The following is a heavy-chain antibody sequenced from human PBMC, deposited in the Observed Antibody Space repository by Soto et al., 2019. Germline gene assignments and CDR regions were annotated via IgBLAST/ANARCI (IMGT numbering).Heavy chain of an antibody. CDR2: IFHGGST. V-gene: IGHV4-4*02. CDR1: GDSISTDNW. J-gene: IGHJ6*02. Sequence: SETLSLTCTVSGDSISTDNWWTWVRQPPGKGLEWIGEIFHGGSTNYNPSLKSRVTISVDRSKNQFSLKLSSVIAADTAVYYCARFYDGLDVWGQGTTVTVSS. CDR3: ARFYDGLDV.